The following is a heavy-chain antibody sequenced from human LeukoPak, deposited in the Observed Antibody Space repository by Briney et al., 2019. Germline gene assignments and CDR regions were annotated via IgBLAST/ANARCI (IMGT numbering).Heavy chain of an antibody. CDR2: IYSGGST. V-gene: IGHV3-53*01. CDR1: GFTVSSNY. J-gene: IGHJ4*02. D-gene: IGHD5-18*01. CDR3: ARVGDQRGYSSLDY. Sequence: GGSLRLSCAASGFTVSSNYMSWVRQAPGKGLEWVSVIYSGGSTYYADSVKGRFTISRDNSKNTLYLQMNSLRAEDTAVYYCARVGDQRGYSSLDYWGQGTLVTVSS.